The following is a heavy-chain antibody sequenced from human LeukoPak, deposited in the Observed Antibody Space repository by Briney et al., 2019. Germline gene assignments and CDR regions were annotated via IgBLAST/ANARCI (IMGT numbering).Heavy chain of an antibody. Sequence: SETLSLTCAVYGGSFSGYYWSWLRQPPGKGLEWVGEINHSGSTNYNPSLKSRVTISVDTSKNQFSLKLSSVTAADTAVYYCARAKSSTSCYLDYWGQGTLVTVSS. CDR2: INHSGST. CDR3: ARAKSSTSCYLDY. CDR1: GGSFSGYY. D-gene: IGHD2-2*01. V-gene: IGHV4-34*01. J-gene: IGHJ4*02.